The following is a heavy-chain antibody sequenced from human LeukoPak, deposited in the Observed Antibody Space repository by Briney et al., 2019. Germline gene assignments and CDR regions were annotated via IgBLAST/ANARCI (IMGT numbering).Heavy chain of an antibody. J-gene: IGHJ5*02. CDR1: GGSFSGYY. D-gene: IGHD1-26*01. Sequence: SETLSLTCAVYGGSFSGYYWSWIRHPPGKGLEWIGEINHSGSTNYNPSLKSRVTISVDTSKNQFSLKLSSVTAADTAVYYCAVPYSGSYGWFDPWGQGTLVTVSS. V-gene: IGHV4-34*01. CDR3: AVPYSGSYGWFDP. CDR2: INHSGST.